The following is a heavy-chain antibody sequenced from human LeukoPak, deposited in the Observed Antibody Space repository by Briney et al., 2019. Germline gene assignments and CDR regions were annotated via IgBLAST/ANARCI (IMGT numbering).Heavy chain of an antibody. CDR1: GFTFSSYS. D-gene: IGHD2-2*01. V-gene: IGHV3-21*01. CDR2: ISSSSSYI. Sequence: GGSLRLSCAASGFTFSSYSMNWVRQAPGKGLEWVSSISSSSSYIYYADSVKGRFTISRDNAKNSLYLQMNSLRAEDTAVYYGARAHSDIVVVPAGYWGQGTLVTVSS. J-gene: IGHJ4*02. CDR3: ARAHSDIVVVPAGY.